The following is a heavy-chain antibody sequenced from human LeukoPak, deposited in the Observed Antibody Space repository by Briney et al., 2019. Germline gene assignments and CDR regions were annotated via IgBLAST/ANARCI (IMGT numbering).Heavy chain of an antibody. D-gene: IGHD3-22*01. CDR1: GGSISSGGYS. Sequence: SETLSLTCAVSGGSISSGGYSWSWIRQPPGKGLEWIGYTYHSGSTYYNPSLKSRVTISVDRSKNQFSLKLSSVTAADTAVYYCARSDYYDSSGYGGDAFDIWGQGTMVTVSS. CDR2: TYHSGST. J-gene: IGHJ3*02. CDR3: ARSDYYDSSGYGGDAFDI. V-gene: IGHV4-30-2*01.